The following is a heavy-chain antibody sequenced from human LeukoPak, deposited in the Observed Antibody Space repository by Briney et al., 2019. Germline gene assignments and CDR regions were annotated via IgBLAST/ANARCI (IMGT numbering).Heavy chain of an antibody. Sequence: GGTLRLSCAASGFTFSSYAMTWVRQAPGKGLEWVSAISGTGGSTYYADSVKGRFTISRDNSKNTLFLQMNSLRVEDTAVYYCAKDTVYYDGSSYPYWGQGTLVTVSS. CDR2: ISGTGGST. D-gene: IGHD3-22*01. CDR1: GFTFSSYA. CDR3: AKDTVYYDGSSYPY. J-gene: IGHJ4*02. V-gene: IGHV3-23*01.